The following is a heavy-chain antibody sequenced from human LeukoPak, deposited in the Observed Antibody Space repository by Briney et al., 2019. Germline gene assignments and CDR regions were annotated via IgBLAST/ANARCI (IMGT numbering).Heavy chain of an antibody. CDR1: GGSISSYY. V-gene: IGHV4-59*01. Sequence: PLETLSLTCTVSGGSISSYYWSWIRQPPGKGLEWIGYIYYSGSTNYKPSLKSRVTISVDTSKNQFSLKLSSVTAADTAVYYCARVTGYMIEDYFDYWGQGTLVTVSS. CDR3: ARVTGYMIEDYFDY. D-gene: IGHD3-22*01. J-gene: IGHJ4*02. CDR2: IYYSGST.